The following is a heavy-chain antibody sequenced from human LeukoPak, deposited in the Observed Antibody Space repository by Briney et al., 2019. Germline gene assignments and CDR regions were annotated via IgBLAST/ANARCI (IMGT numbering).Heavy chain of an antibody. CDR1: GYTFGDYY. CDR2: INPKSGDT. CDR3: ARGYCSGGSCYLVENWFDF. Sequence: ASVKVSCKASGYTFGDYYMYWLRQAPGEGLEWMGRINPKSGDTNYAQNFQGRVTMTRDTSMNTAYMELSRLRSDDTAVYFCARGYCSGGSCYLVENWFDFWGQGTLVTVSS. D-gene: IGHD2-15*01. V-gene: IGHV1-2*06. J-gene: IGHJ5*01.